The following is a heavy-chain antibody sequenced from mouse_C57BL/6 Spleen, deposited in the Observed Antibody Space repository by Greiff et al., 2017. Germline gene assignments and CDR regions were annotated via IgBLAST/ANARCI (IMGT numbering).Heavy chain of an antibody. Sequence: VQLQQSGAELVRPGASVTLSCKASGYTFTDYEMHWVKPTPVHGLEWIGAIDPETGGTAYNQKFKGKAILTADKSSSTAYMELRSLTSEDSAVYYCTRNPSITTAYAMDYWGQGTSVTVSS. V-gene: IGHV1-15*01. CDR2: IDPETGGT. J-gene: IGHJ4*01. D-gene: IGHD1-2*01. CDR1: GYTFTDYE. CDR3: TRNPSITTAYAMDY.